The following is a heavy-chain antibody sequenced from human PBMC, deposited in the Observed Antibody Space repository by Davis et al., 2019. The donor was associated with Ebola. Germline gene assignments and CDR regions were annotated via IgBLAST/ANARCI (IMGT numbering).Heavy chain of an antibody. CDR2: ISYDGART. CDR1: GFTFNIYG. Sequence: GESLKISCAASGFTFNIYGMHWVRQAPDKGLQWVATISYDGARTYYPDSVKGRFTISRDSSENTLYLQMHSLRAEDTAVYYCARDLSWYHAFDVWGQGTMVTVSS. V-gene: IGHV3-30-3*01. D-gene: IGHD6-13*01. J-gene: IGHJ3*01. CDR3: ARDLSWYHAFDV.